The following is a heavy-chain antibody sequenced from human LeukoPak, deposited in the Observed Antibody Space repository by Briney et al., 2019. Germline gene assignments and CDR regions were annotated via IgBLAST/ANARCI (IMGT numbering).Heavy chain of an antibody. CDR2: INPNSGGT. CDR1: GYTFTGYY. D-gene: IGHD3-10*01. CDR3: ARDIEVRGVPDY. Sequence: GASVKVSCRASGYTFTGYYMHWVRQAPGQGLEWMGWINPNSGGTNYAQKFQGRVTMTRDTSISTAYMELSRLRSDDTAVYYCARDIEVRGVPDYWGQGTLVTVS. V-gene: IGHV1-2*02. J-gene: IGHJ4*02.